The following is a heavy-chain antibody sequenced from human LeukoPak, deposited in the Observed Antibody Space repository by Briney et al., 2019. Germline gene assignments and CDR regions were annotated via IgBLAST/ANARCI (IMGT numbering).Heavy chain of an antibody. CDR1: GYTFTSYD. Sequence: ASVKDSCKASGYTFTSYDINWVRQATGQGLEWMGWMNPNSANTAYAQKFQGRVTITRNTSTSTAYMELSSLRSEDTAVYYCARAGIGFTDYWGQGTLVTVSS. V-gene: IGHV1-8*03. D-gene: IGHD3-3*01. CDR3: ARAGIGFTDY. J-gene: IGHJ4*02. CDR2: MNPNSANT.